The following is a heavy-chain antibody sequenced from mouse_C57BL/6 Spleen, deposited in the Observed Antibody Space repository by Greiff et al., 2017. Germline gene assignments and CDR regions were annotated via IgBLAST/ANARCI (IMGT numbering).Heavy chain of an antibody. V-gene: IGHV1-26*01. CDR2: INPNNGGT. J-gene: IGHJ4*01. Sequence: EVQLHQSGPELVKPGASVKISCKASGYTFTDYYMNWVKQSHGKSLEWIGDINPNNGGTSYNQKFKGKATLTVDKSSSTAYMELRSLTSEDSAVYYCARGYDAIDDWGQGTSVTVSS. CDR1: GYTFTDYY. CDR3: ARGYDAIDD.